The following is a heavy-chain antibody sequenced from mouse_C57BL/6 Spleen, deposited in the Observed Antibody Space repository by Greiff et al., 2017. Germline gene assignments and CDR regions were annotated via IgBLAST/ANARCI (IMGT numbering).Heavy chain of an antibody. D-gene: IGHD1-1*01. CDR3: ARQGLLREYYFDY. Sequence: EVQGVESGGDLVKPGGSLKLSCAASGFTFSSYGMSWVRQTPDKRLEWVATISSGGSYTYYPDSVKGRFTISRDNAKNTLYLQMSSLKSEDTAMYYCARQGLLREYYFDYWGQGTTLTVSS. CDR2: ISSGGSYT. J-gene: IGHJ2*01. CDR1: GFTFSSYG. V-gene: IGHV5-6*01.